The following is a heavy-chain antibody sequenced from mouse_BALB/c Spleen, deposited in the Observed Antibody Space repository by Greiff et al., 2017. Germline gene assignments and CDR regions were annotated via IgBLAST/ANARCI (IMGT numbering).Heavy chain of an antibody. J-gene: IGHJ4*01. D-gene: IGHD2-10*02. CDR1: GFSLTSYG. CDR2: IWAGGST. V-gene: IGHV2-9*02. CDR3: ARDKYGNSFYAMDY. Sequence: QVQLKESGPGLVAPSQSLSITCTVSGFSLTSYGVHWVRQPPGKGLEWLGVIWAGGSTNYNSALMSRLSISKDNSKSQVFLKMNSLQTDDTAMYYCARDKYGNSFYAMDYWGQGTSVTVSS.